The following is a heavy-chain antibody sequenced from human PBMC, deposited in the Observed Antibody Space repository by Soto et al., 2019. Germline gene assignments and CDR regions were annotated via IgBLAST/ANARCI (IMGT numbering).Heavy chain of an antibody. CDR3: AKDVTDFWSGYQYAFDI. Sequence: EVQLVESGGGLVQPGRSLRLSCAASGFTFDDYAMHWVRQAPGKGLEWVSGISWNSGSIGYADSVKGRFTISRDNAKHSLYLQMNSLRAEDTALYYCAKDVTDFWSGYQYAFDIWGQGTMVTVSS. J-gene: IGHJ3*02. D-gene: IGHD3-3*01. CDR1: GFTFDDYA. CDR2: ISWNSGSI. V-gene: IGHV3-9*01.